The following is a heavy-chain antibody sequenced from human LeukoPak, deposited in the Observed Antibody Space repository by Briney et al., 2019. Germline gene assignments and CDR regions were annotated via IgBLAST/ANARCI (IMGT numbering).Heavy chain of an antibody. CDR3: ARGKRGYPSREFDS. Sequence: SETLSLTCAVSGGSISSSSYYWGWIRQPPGKGLEWIGEINHSGSTNYNPSLKSRVTISVDTSKNQFSLNLTSVTAADTAVYYCARGKRGYPSREFDSWGRGTLVTVSS. CDR1: GGSISSSSYY. CDR2: INHSGST. D-gene: IGHD3-16*02. J-gene: IGHJ4*02. V-gene: IGHV4-39*07.